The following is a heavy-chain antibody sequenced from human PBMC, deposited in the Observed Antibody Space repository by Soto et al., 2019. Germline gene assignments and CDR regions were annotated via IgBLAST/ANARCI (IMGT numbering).Heavy chain of an antibody. V-gene: IGHV4-59*08. CDR3: ARLGGYFQALDS. CDR1: GGSITPYY. D-gene: IGHD3-22*01. J-gene: IGHJ4*02. Sequence: PSETLSLTCTVSGGSITPYYWSWIRQAPGKGLEWIGYIYFAGTTTYNPSLKSRVTMSADTSENEFSLKLTAVTAADTAVYYCARLGGYFQALDSWGQGTLVTVSS. CDR2: IYFAGTT.